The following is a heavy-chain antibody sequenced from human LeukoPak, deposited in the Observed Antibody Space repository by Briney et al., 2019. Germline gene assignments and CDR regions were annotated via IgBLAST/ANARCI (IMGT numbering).Heavy chain of an antibody. CDR1: GFTFSSYA. CDR3: AKDNGDHLFDY. Sequence: PGGSLRLSCAASGFTFSSYAMSWVRQAPGKGMEWVLAISGSGDRTYYEDSVKGRFTISRDNSKNTLYLQMNSLRAEDTAVYYCAKDNGDHLFDYWGQGTLVTVSS. CDR2: ISGSGDRT. V-gene: IGHV3-23*01. J-gene: IGHJ4*02. D-gene: IGHD1-14*01.